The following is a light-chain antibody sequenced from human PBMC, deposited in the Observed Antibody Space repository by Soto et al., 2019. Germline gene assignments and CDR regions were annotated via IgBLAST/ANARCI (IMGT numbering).Light chain of an antibody. J-gene: IGKJ1*01. V-gene: IGKV3-20*01. CDR1: QSVSSSW. CDR2: GAS. Sequence: EIVLTQSPGTLSLSPGERATLSCRASQSVSSSWLAWYQQKPGQAPRLLIYGASSRATGIPDRFSGSGSGTDFTLTISRLEPEDYAVFYCQQYGSSPWTFGQGTKVEIK. CDR3: QQYGSSPWT.